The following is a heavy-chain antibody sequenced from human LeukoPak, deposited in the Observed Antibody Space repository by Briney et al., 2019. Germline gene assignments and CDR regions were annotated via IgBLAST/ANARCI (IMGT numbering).Heavy chain of an antibody. J-gene: IGHJ4*02. V-gene: IGHV1-69*02. CDR2: IISILGIA. Sequence: GASVKVSCKASGGTFSSYTISWVRQAPGQGLEWMGRIISILGIANYAQKFQGRVTITADKSTSTAYMELSSLRSEDTAVYYCASSYYYDSSEYYFDYWGQGTLVTVSS. CDR3: ASSYYYDSSEYYFDY. CDR1: GGTFSSYT. D-gene: IGHD3-22*01.